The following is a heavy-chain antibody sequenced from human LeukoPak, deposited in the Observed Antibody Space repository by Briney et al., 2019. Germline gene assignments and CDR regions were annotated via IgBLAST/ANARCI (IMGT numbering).Heavy chain of an antibody. CDR2: INPNSGGT. Sequence: ASVKVSCKASEYTFTDYYMHWVRQAPGQGLEWMGWINPNSGGTNYAQKFQGGVTMTRDTPISTAYMELSRLRSDDTAVYYCARKASYNFWSGRNPLAFDIWGQGTMVTVSS. CDR1: EYTFTDYY. CDR3: ARKASYNFWSGRNPLAFDI. V-gene: IGHV1-2*02. D-gene: IGHD3-3*01. J-gene: IGHJ3*02.